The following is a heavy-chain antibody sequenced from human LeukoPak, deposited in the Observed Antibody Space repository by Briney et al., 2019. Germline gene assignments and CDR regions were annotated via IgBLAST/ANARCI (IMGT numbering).Heavy chain of an antibody. V-gene: IGHV3-30*02. CDR3: AKAPSYVWGSYRYTNDY. CDR1: GFTFSSYG. CDR2: IRYDGSNK. J-gene: IGHJ4*02. D-gene: IGHD3-16*02. Sequence: GGSLRLSCAASGFTFSSYGMHWVRQAPCKGLEWVAFIRYDGSNKYYADSVKGRFTISRDNSKNTLYLQMNSLRAEDTAVYYCAKAPSYVWGSYRYTNDYWGQGTLVTVSS.